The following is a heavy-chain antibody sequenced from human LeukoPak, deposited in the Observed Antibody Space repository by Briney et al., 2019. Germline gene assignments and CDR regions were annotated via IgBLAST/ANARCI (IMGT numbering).Heavy chain of an antibody. CDR3: ARAPGKGATDFDY. Sequence: SETPSLTCTVSGGSISSSSYYWGWIRQPPGKGLEWIGSIYYSGSTYYNPSLKSRVTISVDTSENQFSLKLSSVTAADTAVYYCARAPGKGATDFDYWGQGTLVTVSS. D-gene: IGHD1-26*01. J-gene: IGHJ4*02. CDR2: IYYSGST. V-gene: IGHV4-39*07. CDR1: GGSISSSSYY.